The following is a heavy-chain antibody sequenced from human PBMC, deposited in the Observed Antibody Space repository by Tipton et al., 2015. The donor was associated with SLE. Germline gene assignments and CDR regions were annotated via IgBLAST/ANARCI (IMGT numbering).Heavy chain of an antibody. Sequence: TLSLTCAVSGYSISSGYYWGWIRQPPGKGLEWIGSIYHSGSTYYNPSLKSRATISVDTSKNQFSLKLSSVTAADTAVYYCARDAYYYDSSGLDWGQGTLVTVSS. J-gene: IGHJ4*02. CDR3: ARDAYYYDSSGLD. CDR1: GYSISSGYY. CDR2: IYHSGST. V-gene: IGHV4-38-2*02. D-gene: IGHD3-22*01.